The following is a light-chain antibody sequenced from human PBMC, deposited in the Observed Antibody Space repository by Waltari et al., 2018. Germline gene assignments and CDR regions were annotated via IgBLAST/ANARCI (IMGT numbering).Light chain of an antibody. CDR3: SSYSRITTSVV. CDR1: SRDIGTYTY. Sequence: SALTQPASVSGSPGQSITISCPGTSRDIGTYTYASWYQQHPGKAPKLMIYDVNKRPSGVSYRFSGSKSGNTASLTISGLQAEDESDYYCSSYSRITTSVVFGGGTKLTVL. V-gene: IGLV2-14*01. CDR2: DVN. J-gene: IGLJ3*02.